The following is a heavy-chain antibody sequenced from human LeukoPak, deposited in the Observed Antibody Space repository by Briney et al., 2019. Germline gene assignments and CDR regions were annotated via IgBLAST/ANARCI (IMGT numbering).Heavy chain of an antibody. J-gene: IGHJ5*02. CDR2: IYYSGST. D-gene: IGHD5-18*01. CDR1: GGSISSYY. V-gene: IGHV4-59*01. CDR3: ARVGQDTAMVRGWFDP. Sequence: PSETLSLTCTVSGGSISSYYWSWIRQPPGKGLEWIGYIYYSGSTNYNPSLKSRVTISVDTSKNQFSLKLSSVTAADTAVYYCARVGQDTAMVRGWFDPWGQGTLVTVSS.